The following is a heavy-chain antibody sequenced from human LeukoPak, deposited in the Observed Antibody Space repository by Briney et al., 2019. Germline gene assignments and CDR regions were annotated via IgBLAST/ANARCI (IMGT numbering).Heavy chain of an antibody. CDR3: ARDLGDIVVVPAAISSP. Sequence: AASVKVSCKASGYTFTSYGISWVRQAPGQGLEWMGWISAYNGNTNYAQKLQGRVTMTTDTSTSTAYMELRSLRSDDTAVYYCARDLGDIVVVPAAISSPWGQGTLVTVSS. D-gene: IGHD2-2*01. V-gene: IGHV1-18*01. J-gene: IGHJ5*02. CDR1: GYTFTSYG. CDR2: ISAYNGNT.